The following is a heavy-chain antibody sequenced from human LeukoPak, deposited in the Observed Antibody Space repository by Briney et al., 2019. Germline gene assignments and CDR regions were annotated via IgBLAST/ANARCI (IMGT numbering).Heavy chain of an antibody. D-gene: IGHD1-20*01. CDR1: GFTFSSYA. J-gene: IGHJ4*02. CDR2: ISGSGGST. CDR3: AKVTRSFVVGYNWNYLDY. V-gene: IGHV3-23*01. Sequence: GGSLRLSCAASGFTFSSYAMSWVRQAPGKGLEWVSAISGSGGSTYYADSVKGRFTISRDNSKNTLYLLMNSLRAEDTAVYYCAKVTRSFVVGYNWNYLDYWGQGTLVTVSS.